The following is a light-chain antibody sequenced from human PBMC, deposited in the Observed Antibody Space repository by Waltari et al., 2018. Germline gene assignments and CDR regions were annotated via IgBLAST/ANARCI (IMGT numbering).Light chain of an antibody. J-gene: IGLJ2*01. Sequence: QSALTQPPSAPGPPGQSVTIPCTGTSSDVGGYNYVPWYQQHTGKATKLMIYEFSKRPSWVPFRFSGSKSGNAASLTVSGLQAEDEADYYCSSYAGSNNWVFGGGTKLTGL. V-gene: IGLV2-8*01. CDR1: SSDVGGYNY. CDR2: EFS. CDR3: SSYAGSNNWV.